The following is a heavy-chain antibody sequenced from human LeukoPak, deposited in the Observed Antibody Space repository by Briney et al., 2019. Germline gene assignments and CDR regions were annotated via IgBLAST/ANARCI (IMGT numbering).Heavy chain of an antibody. CDR1: GFTFSSYA. D-gene: IGHD3-10*01. CDR3: AKSLSLWFGELFFDY. CDR2: IRSKADGGTP. V-gene: IGHV3-15*01. J-gene: IGHJ4*02. Sequence: GGSLRLSCAASGFTFSSYAMSWVRQAPGKGLEWVGHIRSKADGGTPDYIAPVKGRFTISRDDSKDTLYLQMNSLRAEDTAVYYCAKSLSLWFGELFFDYWGQGTLVTVSS.